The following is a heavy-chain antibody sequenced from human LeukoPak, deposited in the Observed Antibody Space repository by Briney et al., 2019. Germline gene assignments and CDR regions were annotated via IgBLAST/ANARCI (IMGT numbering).Heavy chain of an antibody. CDR2: ISSNGGST. V-gene: IGHV3-64*01. CDR1: GFTFSSYA. Sequence: GGSLRLSCAASGFTFSSYAMHWVRQAPGKGLEYVSAISSNGGSTYYANSVKGRFTISRDNSKNTLYLQMGSLRAEDRAVYYCARDTVVTSHAFDIWGQGTMVTVSS. J-gene: IGHJ3*02. D-gene: IGHD4-23*01. CDR3: ARDTVVTSHAFDI.